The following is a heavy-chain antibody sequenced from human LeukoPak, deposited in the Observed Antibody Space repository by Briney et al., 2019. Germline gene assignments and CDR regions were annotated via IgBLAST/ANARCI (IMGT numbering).Heavy chain of an antibody. V-gene: IGHV3-48*03. CDR3: ARARIDY. CDR1: GFTFSSYE. D-gene: IGHD1-14*01. Sequence: PGGSLRLSCAASGFTFSSYEMNWVRQAPGKGLEWVSYITGSGSTIYYADSVKGRFTISRDNAKNSLYLQMNSLRAEETAVYYCARARIDYWGQGTLVTVSS. J-gene: IGHJ4*02. CDR2: ITGSGSTI.